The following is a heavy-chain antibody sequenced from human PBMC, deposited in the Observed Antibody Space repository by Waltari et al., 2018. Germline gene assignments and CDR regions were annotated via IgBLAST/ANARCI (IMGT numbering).Heavy chain of an antibody. CDR3: ARDNQYGDYVGLDWYFDL. V-gene: IGHV1-2*06. CDR1: GYTFTGYY. J-gene: IGHJ2*01. D-gene: IGHD4-17*01. CDR2: INPNSGGT. Sequence: QVQLVQSGAEVKKPGASVKVSCKASGYTFTGYYMHWVRQAPGQGLEWMGRINPNSGGTNYAQKFQGRVTMTRGTSISTAYMELSRLRSDDTAVYYCARDNQYGDYVGLDWYFDLWGRGTLVTVSS.